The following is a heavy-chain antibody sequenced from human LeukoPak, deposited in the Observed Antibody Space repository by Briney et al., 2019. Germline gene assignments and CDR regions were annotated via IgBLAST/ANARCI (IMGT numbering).Heavy chain of an antibody. V-gene: IGHV4-4*07. CDR2: IYISGST. Sequence: PSETLSLTCTVSGGSISTNHYWNWIRPPAGKGLEWIGRIYISGSTNYNPSLQSRITVSVDTSKNQFSLKLRSVTPADTAVYYCACSSWTGTPDYWGQGTLVTVSS. CDR1: GGSISTNHY. J-gene: IGHJ4*02. CDR3: ACSSWTGTPDY. D-gene: IGHD6-13*01.